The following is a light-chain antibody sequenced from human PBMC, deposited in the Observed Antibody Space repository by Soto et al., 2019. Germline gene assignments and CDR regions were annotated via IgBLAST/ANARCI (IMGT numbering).Light chain of an antibody. V-gene: IGKV3-20*01. CDR3: QQYVSMWT. Sequence: EIVLTQSPGTLSLSPGERATLSCRASESVRSSSLAWYQHKPGQAPRLLISGASRRATDIPDRFSGSGSGTDFTLTVDRLAPEDCSVYYWQQYVSMWTFGQGTKVEIK. CDR2: GAS. CDR1: ESVRSSS. J-gene: IGKJ1*01.